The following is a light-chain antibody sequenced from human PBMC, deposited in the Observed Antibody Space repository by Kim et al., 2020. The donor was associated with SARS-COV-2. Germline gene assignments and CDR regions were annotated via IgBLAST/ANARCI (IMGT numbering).Light chain of an antibody. CDR3: CSYAGGYTFV. J-gene: IGLJ1*01. CDR2: DVT. Sequence: GQSVTISCTGTSSNVGGFDYVSWYQQHPGKAPKLIIYDVTKRPSGVPDRFSASKSGSTASLTISRLQADDEADYYCCSYAGGYTFVFGSGTKVTVL. CDR1: SSNVGGFDY. V-gene: IGLV2-11*01.